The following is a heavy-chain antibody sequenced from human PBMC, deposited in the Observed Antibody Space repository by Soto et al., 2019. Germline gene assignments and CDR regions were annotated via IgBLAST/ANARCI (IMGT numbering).Heavy chain of an antibody. CDR3: ARSGSYYPARNWFGP. J-gene: IGHJ5*02. CDR2: ISGFNDDT. CDR1: GYTFTSYG. V-gene: IGHV1-18*01. D-gene: IGHD3-10*01. Sequence: PLVQSGVEMKNPGASVKVSCKASGYTFTSYGISWVRQAPGQGLEWMGWISGFNDDTNHAQKFQGRVTVTKDTSTSTAYMELRSLKSDDTAMYYCARSGSYYPARNWFGPWGQGTLVIV.